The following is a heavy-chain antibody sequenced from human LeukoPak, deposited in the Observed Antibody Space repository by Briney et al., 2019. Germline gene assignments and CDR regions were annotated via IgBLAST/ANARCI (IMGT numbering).Heavy chain of an antibody. J-gene: IGHJ6*03. CDR2: MNPNSGNT. D-gene: IGHD2-15*01. Sequence: ASVKVSCKASGYTFTSYDINWVRQATGQGLEWMGWMNPNSGNTGYAQKFQGRVTMTRNTSISTAYMELSSLRSDDTAVYYCARGGFGCSGGSCYPYYMDVWGKGTTVTVSS. CDR1: GYTFTSYD. V-gene: IGHV1-8*01. CDR3: ARGGFGCSGGSCYPYYMDV.